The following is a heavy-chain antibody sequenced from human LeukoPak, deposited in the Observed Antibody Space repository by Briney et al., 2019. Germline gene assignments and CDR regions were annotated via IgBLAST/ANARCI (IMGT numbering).Heavy chain of an antibody. CDR1: GFTFSSYA. J-gene: IGHJ6*02. CDR2: IYYSGST. V-gene: IGHV4-59*01. D-gene: IGHD6-6*01. Sequence: MTGGSLRLSCAASGFTFSSYAMSWVRQPPGKGLEWIGYIYYSGSTNYNPSLKSRVTISVDTSKNQFSLKLSSVTAADTAVYYCARVLSSSLYYYYGMDVWGQGTTVTVSS. CDR3: ARVLSSSLYYYYGMDV.